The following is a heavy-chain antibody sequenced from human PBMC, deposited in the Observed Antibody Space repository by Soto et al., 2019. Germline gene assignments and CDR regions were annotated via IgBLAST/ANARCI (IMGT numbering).Heavy chain of an antibody. V-gene: IGHV4-4*02. Sequence: SETLSLTCAVSGGSISSSNWWSWVRQPPGKGLEWIGEIYHSGSTNYNPSLKSRVTISVDKSKNQFSLKLSSVTAADTAVYYCARGRFRGLRFLEWLQNWFDPWGQGTLVTVSS. J-gene: IGHJ5*02. CDR2: IYHSGST. CDR3: ARGRFRGLRFLEWLQNWFDP. D-gene: IGHD3-3*01. CDR1: GGSISSSNW.